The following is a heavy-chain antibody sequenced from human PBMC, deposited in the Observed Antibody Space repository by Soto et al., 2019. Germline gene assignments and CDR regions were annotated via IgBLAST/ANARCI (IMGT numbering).Heavy chain of an antibody. Sequence: GGSLRLSCAASGFTFSSYAMSWVRQAPGKGLEWVSAISGSGGSTYYADSVKGRFTISRDNSKNTLYLQMNSLRAEDTAVYYCATNPPPFGVVISNWFDPWGQGTLVTV. CDR3: ATNPPPFGVVISNWFDP. CDR2: ISGSGGST. CDR1: GFTFSSYA. J-gene: IGHJ5*02. D-gene: IGHD3-3*01. V-gene: IGHV3-23*01.